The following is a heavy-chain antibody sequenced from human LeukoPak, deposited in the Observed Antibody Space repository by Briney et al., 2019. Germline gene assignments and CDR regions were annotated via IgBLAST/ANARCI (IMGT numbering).Heavy chain of an antibody. CDR3: TRDLWPPKWYFDL. D-gene: IGHD2/OR15-2a*01. CDR1: GFTFSTYS. J-gene: IGHJ2*01. V-gene: IGHV3-48*02. Sequence: PGGSLRLSCAASGFTFSTYSMNWVRQAPGKGLEWVSYISSRSITLYYADSVKGRFTISRDNAKNSLYLQMNSLRDEDTAVYYCTRDLWPPKWYFDLWGRGTPVTVSS. CDR2: ISSRSITL.